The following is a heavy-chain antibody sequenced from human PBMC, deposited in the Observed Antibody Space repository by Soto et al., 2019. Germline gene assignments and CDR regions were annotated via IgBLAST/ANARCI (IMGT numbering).Heavy chain of an antibody. J-gene: IGHJ5*02. CDR2: FDPEDGST. CDR3: ARGHFWSGYYKGFSWFDP. D-gene: IGHD3-3*02. Sequence: ASVKVSCKVSGYTLTELSMHWVRQAPGKGLEWMGGFDPEDGSTSYAQKFQGRVTMTRDTSTSTVYMELSSLRSEDTAVYYCARGHFWSGYYKGFSWFDPWGQGTLVTVSS. V-gene: IGHV1-24*01. CDR1: GYTLTELS.